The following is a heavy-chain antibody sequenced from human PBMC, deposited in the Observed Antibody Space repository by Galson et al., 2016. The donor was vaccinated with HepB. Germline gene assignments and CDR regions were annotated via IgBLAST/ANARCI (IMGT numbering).Heavy chain of an antibody. CDR3: AKATLVATITEFDY. Sequence: SLRLSCAASGFSFTSSAMSWVRQAPGKGLEWVSAISASGGSTYYADSVKGRFTVSRDNSKNTLFLQMNSLRAEDTAVYYCAKATLVATITEFDYWGQGTPVTVSS. J-gene: IGHJ4*02. CDR2: ISASGGST. CDR1: GFSFTSSA. V-gene: IGHV3-23*01. D-gene: IGHD5-12*01.